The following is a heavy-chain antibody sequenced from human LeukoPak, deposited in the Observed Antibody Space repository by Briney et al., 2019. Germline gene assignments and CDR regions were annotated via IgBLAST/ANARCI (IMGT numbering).Heavy chain of an antibody. CDR3: ARHPRWLQFVDY. CDR2: IYYSGST. D-gene: IGHD5-24*01. V-gene: IGHV4-39*01. J-gene: IGHJ4*02. CDR1: GGSISSSSYY. Sequence: SETPSLTCTVSGGSISSSSYYWGWIRQPPGKGLEWIGSIYYSGSTYYNPSLKSRVTISVDTSKNQFSLKLSSVTAADTAVYYCARHPRWLQFVDYWSQGTLVTVSS.